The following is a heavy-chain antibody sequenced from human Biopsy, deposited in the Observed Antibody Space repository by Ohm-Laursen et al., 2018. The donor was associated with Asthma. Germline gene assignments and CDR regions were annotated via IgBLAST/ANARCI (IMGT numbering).Heavy chain of an antibody. CDR1: GFVFSQCG. CDR3: ARTFHFWSPYHAEHYQL. V-gene: IGHV3-33*08. J-gene: IGHJ1*01. CDR2: VSSDGHNK. Sequence: SLRLSCAASGFVFSQCGMHWVRQGPGKGLEWVALVSSDGHNKYYEDSVKGRFTISRDNAKNSLYLQMNSLRAEDTAVYYCARTFHFWSPYHAEHYQLWGQGTLVTVPS. D-gene: IGHD3-3*02.